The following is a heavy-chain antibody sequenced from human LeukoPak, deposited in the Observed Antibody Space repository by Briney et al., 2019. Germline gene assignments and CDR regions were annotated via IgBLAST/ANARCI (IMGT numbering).Heavy chain of an antibody. Sequence: ASVKVSCKASGYTFTGYYMHWVRQAPGQGLEWMGWINPNSGGTNYAQKFQGRVTMTRDTSISTAYMELSRLRSDDAAVYYCARGGKRYSSSWRLYNWFDHWGQGTLVTVSS. CDR2: INPNSGGT. CDR1: GYTFTGYY. CDR3: ARGGKRYSSSWRLYNWFDH. V-gene: IGHV1-2*02. J-gene: IGHJ5*02. D-gene: IGHD6-13*01.